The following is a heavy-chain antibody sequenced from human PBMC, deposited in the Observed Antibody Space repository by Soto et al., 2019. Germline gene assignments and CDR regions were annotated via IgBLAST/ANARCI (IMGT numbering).Heavy chain of an antibody. CDR3: AHKGADYRGFKY. CDR1: GFSLSTNGVG. V-gene: IGHV2-5*01. Sequence: QITLKESGPTLVKPTQTLTLACTFSGFSLSTNGVGVGWIRQPPGKGLDWLGFIYWYYDNRYSPSLKSRLTITKEPYKDHVVLTMTNMDPFHTATYYCAHKGADYRGFKYWGQGTLVTVSS. J-gene: IGHJ4*02. D-gene: IGHD4-4*01. CDR2: IYWYYDN.